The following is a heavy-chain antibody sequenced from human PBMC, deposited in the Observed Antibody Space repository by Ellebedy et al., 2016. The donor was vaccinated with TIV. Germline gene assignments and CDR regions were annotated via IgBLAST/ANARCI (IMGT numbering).Heavy chain of an antibody. Sequence: MPGGSLRLSCAVSGDSIISSGYYWGWLRQSPGKGLEWIGSIYYGGSTFYNPSLKSRVTISVDTSKNQFSLNLNSVTAADTAIYYCAREVGRRNGYSYWGQGTLVTVSS. CDR3: AREVGRRNGYSY. V-gene: IGHV4-39*07. J-gene: IGHJ4*02. CDR1: GDSIISSGYY. CDR2: IYYGGST. D-gene: IGHD3-22*01.